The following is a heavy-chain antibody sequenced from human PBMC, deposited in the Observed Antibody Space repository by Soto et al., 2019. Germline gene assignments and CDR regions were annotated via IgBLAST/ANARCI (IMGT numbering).Heavy chain of an antibody. CDR3: ARWSSPYCSSTSCYFNWFDP. CDR2: INHSGST. D-gene: IGHD2-2*01. V-gene: IGHV4-34*01. Sequence: SETLSLTCAVYGGSFSGYYWSWIRQPPGKGLEWIGEINHSGSTNYNPSLKSRVTISVDTSKNQFSLKLSSVTAADTAVYYCARWSSPYCSSTSCYFNWFDPWGQGTLVTVSS. CDR1: GGSFSGYY. J-gene: IGHJ5*02.